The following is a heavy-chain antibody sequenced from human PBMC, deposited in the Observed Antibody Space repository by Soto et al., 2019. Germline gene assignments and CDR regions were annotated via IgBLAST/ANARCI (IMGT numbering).Heavy chain of an antibody. CDR2: IIPIFPTP. CDR3: ARDKDRRQLGGNYCYTIGV. D-gene: IGHD3-3*02. J-gene: IGHJ6*02. Sequence: QVQLVQSGAEVKKPGSSVTVSCKASGGTFGKSAISWVRQAPGQGLEWMGGIIPIFPTPDYAQKFQGRVTIPAYATTSPAYMGSISLRSEDTVVYCWARDKDRRQLGGNYCYTIGVWGQGTTVTGSS. CDR1: GGTFGKSA. V-gene: IGHV1-69*12.